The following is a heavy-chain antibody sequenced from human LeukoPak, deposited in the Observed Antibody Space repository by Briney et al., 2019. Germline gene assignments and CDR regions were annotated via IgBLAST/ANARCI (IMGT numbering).Heavy chain of an antibody. V-gene: IGHV4-61*02. Sequence: SQTLSLTCTVSGGSISSGGYYWSWIRQPAGKGLEWIGRIYTSGSTNYNPSLKSRVTMSVDTSKNQFSLKLSSVTAADTAVYYCARDRVYCSGGSCYREWGGDYGDYAAFDIWGQGTMVTVSS. J-gene: IGHJ3*02. CDR2: IYTSGST. CDR1: GGSISSGGYY. CDR3: ARDRVYCSGGSCYREWGGDYGDYAAFDI. D-gene: IGHD2-15*01.